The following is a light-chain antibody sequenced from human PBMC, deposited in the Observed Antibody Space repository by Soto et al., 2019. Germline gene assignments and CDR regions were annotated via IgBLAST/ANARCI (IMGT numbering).Light chain of an antibody. CDR2: AAS. V-gene: IGKV1-39*01. CDR1: QSIRNH. Sequence: IQMTQSPSSLSASICDTVIITCRASQSIRNHLNWYQQKPGKAPKLLIYAASSLQSGVPSRFSGSRSGTDFTLTISSLQPEDFATYYCQQSYSSPPTFGQGTKVDIK. J-gene: IGKJ1*01. CDR3: QQSYSSPPT.